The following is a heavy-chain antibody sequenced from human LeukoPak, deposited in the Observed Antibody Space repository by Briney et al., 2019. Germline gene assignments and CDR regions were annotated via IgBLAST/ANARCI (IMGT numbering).Heavy chain of an antibody. CDR1: GFTFSDYH. CDR2: ISSSGSTI. J-gene: IGHJ4*02. Sequence: PGGSLRLSCAASGFTFSDYHMSWIRQAPGKGLEWVSYISSSGSTIYYADSVKGRFTISRDNAKNSLYLQMNSLRAEDTAVYYCASADYVWGSYRYTLLWSLDYWGQGTLVTVSS. D-gene: IGHD3-16*02. V-gene: IGHV3-11*01. CDR3: ASADYVWGSYRYTLLWSLDY.